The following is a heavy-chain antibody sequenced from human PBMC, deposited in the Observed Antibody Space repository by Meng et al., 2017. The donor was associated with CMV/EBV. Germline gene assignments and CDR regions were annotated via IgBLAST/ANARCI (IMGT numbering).Heavy chain of an antibody. CDR3: ARDLMNCSSTSCANWFDP. CDR1: GGSISSYY. CDR2: IYTSGST. D-gene: IGHD2-2*01. Sequence: VQLPGSGLGLAKPSETLSLTCTVSGGSISSYYWSWTRQPAGKGLAWIGRIYTSGSTNYNPSLKSRVTMSVDTSKNQFSLKLSSVTAADTAVYYCARDLMNCSSTSCANWFDPWGQGTLVTVSS. J-gene: IGHJ5*02. V-gene: IGHV4-4*07.